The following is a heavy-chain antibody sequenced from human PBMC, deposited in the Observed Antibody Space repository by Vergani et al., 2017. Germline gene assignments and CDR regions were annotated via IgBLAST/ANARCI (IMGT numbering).Heavy chain of an antibody. Sequence: QVQLQQWGGGLLKPSETLSLTCVVNGGSFTSYHWTWIRQSPGEGLEWVGDIDHTGRPDYNPPLKSRLTMSVDKSRNQSSLTLNSVTATDTAIYFCARVNAETNGHLYYYYYMDVWGQGTAVTVS. CDR1: GGSFTSYH. D-gene: IGHD2-8*01. V-gene: IGHV4-34*01. J-gene: IGHJ6*03. CDR2: IDHTGRP. CDR3: ARVNAETNGHLYYYYYMDV.